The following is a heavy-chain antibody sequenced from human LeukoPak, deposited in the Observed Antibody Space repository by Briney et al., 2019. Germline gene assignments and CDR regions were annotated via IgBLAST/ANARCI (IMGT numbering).Heavy chain of an antibody. CDR1: GGSLSSYY. V-gene: IGHV4-4*07. J-gene: IGHJ4*02. Sequence: PSETLSLTCTVSGGSLSSYYWSWVRQPAGKGLEWVGRIYTSGSTTYNPSRKSRVAMSVDTSKNQFSLELSSVTAADTAVYYGASSRIAVAGFDYWGQGTLVTVSS. CDR2: IYTSGST. CDR3: ASSRIAVAGFDY. D-gene: IGHD6-19*01.